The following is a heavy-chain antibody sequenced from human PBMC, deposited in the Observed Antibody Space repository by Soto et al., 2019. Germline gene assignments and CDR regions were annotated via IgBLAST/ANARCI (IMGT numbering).Heavy chain of an antibody. V-gene: IGHV3-48*01. CDR2: ISSSGHTI. J-gene: IGHJ4*02. CDR3: ARDFTYYYASPESFDF. CDR1: GFTFSSYS. D-gene: IGHD3-10*01. Sequence: HPGGSLRLSCAASGFTFSSYSMNWVRQAPGKGLEWISYISSSGHTIYYRDSVKGRFTISRDNGKNSLYLQLNSLRVEDTAVYYCARDFTYYYASPESFDFWGQGTLVTVPQ.